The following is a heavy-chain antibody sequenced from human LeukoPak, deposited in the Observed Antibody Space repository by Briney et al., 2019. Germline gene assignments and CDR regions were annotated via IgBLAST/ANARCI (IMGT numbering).Heavy chain of an antibody. CDR2: ISGSGGST. D-gene: IGHD5-12*01. Sequence: GGSLRLSCAASGFTFSSYAMSWVRQAPGKGLERVSAISGSGGSTYYADSVKGRFTISRDNSKNTLYLQMNSLKIEDTAVYYCSGHMTSADYWGQGTLVTVSS. CDR3: SGHMTSADY. CDR1: GFTFSSYA. J-gene: IGHJ4*02. V-gene: IGHV3-23*01.